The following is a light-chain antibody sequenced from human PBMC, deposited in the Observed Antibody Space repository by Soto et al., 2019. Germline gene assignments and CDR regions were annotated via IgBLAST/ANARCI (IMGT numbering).Light chain of an antibody. J-gene: IGKJ3*01. CDR1: QAISTY. V-gene: IGKV1-9*01. CDR2: AAS. CDR3: QRLNTYPFT. Sequence: DIQLTQSPSFLSASVGDRVTITCRTSQAISTYLAWYQQKPGKAPKLRISAASTLQSGVPSTFSGSGSGTEFTLTITSLQPEDFATYYCQRLNTYPFTFGPGTTVDLK.